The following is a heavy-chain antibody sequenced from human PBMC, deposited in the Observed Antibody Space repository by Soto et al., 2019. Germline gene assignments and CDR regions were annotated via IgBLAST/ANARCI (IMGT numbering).Heavy chain of an antibody. CDR3: ARGACGGDCYPYYYYYGMDV. CDR2: IYHSGST. CDR1: GGSISSGGYS. Sequence: QLQLQESGSGLVKPSQTLSLTCAVSGGSISSGGYSWSWIRQPPGKGLEWIGYIYHSGSTYYNPSRKSRVTISVDRSKNQFSLKLSSVTAADTAVYHCARGACGGDCYPYYYYYGMDVWGQGTTVTVSS. V-gene: IGHV4-30-2*01. D-gene: IGHD2-21*02. J-gene: IGHJ6*02.